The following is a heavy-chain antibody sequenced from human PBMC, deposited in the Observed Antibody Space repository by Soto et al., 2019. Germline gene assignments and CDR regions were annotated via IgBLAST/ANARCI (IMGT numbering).Heavy chain of an antibody. CDR2: ISSSSSYI. CDR3: ARSSGSAWFGELLSGMDV. D-gene: IGHD3-10*01. Sequence: GGSLRLSCAASGFTFSSYSMNWVRQAPGKGLEWVSSISSSSSYIYYADSVKGRFTISRDNAKNSLYLQMNSLRAEDTAVYYCARSSGSAWFGELLSGMDVWGQGTTVTVSS. CDR1: GFTFSSYS. V-gene: IGHV3-21*01. J-gene: IGHJ6*02.